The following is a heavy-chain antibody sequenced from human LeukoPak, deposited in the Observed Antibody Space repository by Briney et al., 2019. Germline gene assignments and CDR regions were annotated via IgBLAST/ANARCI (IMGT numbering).Heavy chain of an antibody. V-gene: IGHV3-23*01. CDR2: ISGSGGST. D-gene: IGHD6-19*01. CDR1: GFTFSSYG. J-gene: IGHJ4*02. Sequence: GGSLRLSCAASGFTFSSYGMSWVRQAPGKGLEWVSAISGSGGSTYYADSVKGRFTISRDNAKNSLYLQMNSLRAEDTALYYCAKDRTPLPGSGSDYWGQGTLVTVSS. CDR3: AKDRTPLPGSGSDY.